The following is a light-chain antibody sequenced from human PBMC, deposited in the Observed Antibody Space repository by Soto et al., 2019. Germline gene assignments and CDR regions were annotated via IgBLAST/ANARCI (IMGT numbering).Light chain of an antibody. V-gene: IGKV3-20*01. CDR3: QQFSSSGT. CDR1: QTVRNNY. Sequence: EFVLTRSPGTLSLSPLEIATLSCMASQTVRNNYLAWYQQKPGQAPRLLIYDASSRATGIPDRFSGGGSGTDFTLTISRLETEDFAVYYCQQFSSSGTFGQGTKVDIK. CDR2: DAS. J-gene: IGKJ1*01.